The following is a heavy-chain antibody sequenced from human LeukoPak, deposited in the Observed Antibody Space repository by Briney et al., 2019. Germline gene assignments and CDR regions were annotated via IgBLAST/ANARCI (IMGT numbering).Heavy chain of an antibody. CDR1: GFTFSSYW. Sequence: GGSLRLSCAASGFTFSSYWMSWVRQAPGKGLEWVANIKQDGSEKYYVDPVKGRFTISRDNAKNSLYLQMNSLRAEDTAVYYCARGYGSGSYYNPYYYYYMDVWGKGTTVTVSS. CDR2: IKQDGSEK. D-gene: IGHD3-10*01. CDR3: ARGYGSGSYYNPYYYYYMDV. V-gene: IGHV3-7*01. J-gene: IGHJ6*03.